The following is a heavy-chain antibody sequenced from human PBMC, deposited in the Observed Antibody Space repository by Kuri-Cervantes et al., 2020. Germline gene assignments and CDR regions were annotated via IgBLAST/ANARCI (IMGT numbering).Heavy chain of an antibody. CDR3: ALEMYSYVAGTSPV. Sequence: SGPTLVKPTQTLTLTCTFSGFSLSTSGMCVSWIRQPPGEALEWLALIYWDDDKRYNSSLKSRLTITKDTSKSQVVLTMTNMDPVDTATYYCALEMYSYVAGTSPVWGQGTLVTVSS. J-gene: IGHJ4*02. CDR1: GFSLSTSGMC. D-gene: IGHD3-10*01. V-gene: IGHV2-5*08. CDR2: IYWDDDK.